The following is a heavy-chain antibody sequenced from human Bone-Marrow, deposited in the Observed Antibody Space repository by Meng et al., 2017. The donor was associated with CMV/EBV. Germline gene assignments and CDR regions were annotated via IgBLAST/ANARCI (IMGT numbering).Heavy chain of an antibody. CDR1: GGSFSGYY. J-gene: IGHJ2*01. D-gene: IGHD3-3*01. Sequence: CAVYGGSFSGYYWSWIRQPPGEGLEWIGEINHSGSTNYNPSLKSRVTISVDTSKNQFSLKLSSVTAADTAVYYCARETFLEWLRYFDLWGRGTLVTVSS. CDR2: INHSGST. V-gene: IGHV4-34*01. CDR3: ARETFLEWLRYFDL.